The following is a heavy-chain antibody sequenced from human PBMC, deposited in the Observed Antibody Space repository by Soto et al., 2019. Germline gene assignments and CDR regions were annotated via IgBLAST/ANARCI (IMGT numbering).Heavy chain of an antibody. CDR1: GFTFSSYG. V-gene: IGHV3-30*18. CDR3: AKDLRGYSYGLRGVYYGMDV. Sequence: HPGGSLRLSCAASGFTFSSYGMHWVRQAPGKGLEWVAVISYDGSNKYYADSVKGRFTISRDNSKNTLYLEMNSLRAEDTAVYYCAKDLRGYSYGLRGVYYGMDVWGQGTTVTVSS. J-gene: IGHJ6*02. CDR2: ISYDGSNK. D-gene: IGHD5-18*01.